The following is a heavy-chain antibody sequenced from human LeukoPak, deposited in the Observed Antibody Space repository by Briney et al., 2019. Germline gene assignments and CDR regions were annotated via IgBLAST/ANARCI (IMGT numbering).Heavy chain of an antibody. J-gene: IGHJ6*02. CDR3: AKDRAGSNYYGMDV. Sequence: PGRSLRLSCAASGYTFDDYAMHWVRQAPGKGLEWVSGISWNSGSIGYADSVKGRFTISRDNAKNSLYLQMNSLRAEDTALYYCAKDRAGSNYYGMDVWGQGTTVTVSS. D-gene: IGHD6-19*01. V-gene: IGHV3-9*01. CDR2: ISWNSGSI. CDR1: GYTFDDYA.